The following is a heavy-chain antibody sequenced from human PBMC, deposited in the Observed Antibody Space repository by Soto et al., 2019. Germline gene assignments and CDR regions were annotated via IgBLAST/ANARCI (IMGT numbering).Heavy chain of an antibody. CDR2: MNPINGAT. CDR3: GRGPSPRAPAGGTPYYYAMDV. CDR1: GYDFTAYD. J-gene: IGHJ6*02. D-gene: IGHD2-2*01. V-gene: IGHV1-8*01. Sequence: ASVKVSCKASGYDFTAYDINWVRQASGQGLEWMGWMNPINGATGSARRFQGRVSMTRNTATATASLELTSLVSDDSAVYFCGRGPSPRAPAGGTPYYYAMDVWGQGTTVTVSS.